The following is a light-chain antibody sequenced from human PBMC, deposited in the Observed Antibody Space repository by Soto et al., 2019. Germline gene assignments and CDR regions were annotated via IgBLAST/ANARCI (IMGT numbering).Light chain of an antibody. Sequence: QSVLTQPPSASGTPGQRVTISCSGSSSNIGRDYVYWYQQLPGTAPKLLISRNNQRPSGVPDRFSGSKSGASASLAISGLRSDDEADYHCAAWDASLSAWVFGGWTKVTVL. CDR2: RNN. J-gene: IGLJ3*02. CDR3: AAWDASLSAWV. CDR1: SSNIGRDY. V-gene: IGLV1-47*01.